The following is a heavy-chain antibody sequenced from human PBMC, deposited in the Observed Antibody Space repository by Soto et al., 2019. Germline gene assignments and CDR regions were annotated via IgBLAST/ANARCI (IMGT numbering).Heavy chain of an antibody. CDR1: GYTFIDYY. J-gene: IGHJ6*02. V-gene: IGHV1-2*02. D-gene: IGHD2-15*01. CDR2: INPSSGGT. CDR3: ARDRGYDCPASYCYALSGLDV. Sequence: QVQLVQSGAEVKKPGASVKVSCTASGYTFIDYYMHWVRQAPGQGLEWMGWINPSSGGTHYAQKFQGRVAMTRDTSISIVYMELSMLKSDDTAMYYFARDRGYDCPASYCYALSGLDVWGQGTRVTVSS.